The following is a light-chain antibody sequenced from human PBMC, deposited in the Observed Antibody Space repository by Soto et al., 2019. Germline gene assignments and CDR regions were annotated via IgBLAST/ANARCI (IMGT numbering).Light chain of an antibody. CDR1: SSDVGRYTS. J-gene: IGLJ2*01. CDR3: SSYAGNYNVV. V-gene: IGLV2-11*01. Sequence: QSVLTQPRSVSGSPGQSVTISCTGTSSDVGRYTSVSWYQQHPGEAPKLMIYDVTWRPSGVPDRFSGSKSGITASLTISGLQAEDEADYYCSSYAGNYNVVFGGGTNVTVL. CDR2: DVT.